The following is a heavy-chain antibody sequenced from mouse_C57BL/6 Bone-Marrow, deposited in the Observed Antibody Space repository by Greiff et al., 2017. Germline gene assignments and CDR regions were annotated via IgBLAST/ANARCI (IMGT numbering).Heavy chain of an antibody. CDR3: ARLEFDGSSGDWYFDV. J-gene: IGHJ1*03. V-gene: IGHV1-85*01. Sequence: QVTLKESGPELVKPGASVKLSCKASGYTFTSYDINWVKQRPGQGLEWIGWIYPRDGSTKYNEKFKGKATLTVDTSSSTAYMALHSLTSEDSAVYFCARLEFDGSSGDWYFDVGGTGATVTVSS. D-gene: IGHD1-1*01. CDR1: GYTFTSYD. CDR2: IYPRDGST.